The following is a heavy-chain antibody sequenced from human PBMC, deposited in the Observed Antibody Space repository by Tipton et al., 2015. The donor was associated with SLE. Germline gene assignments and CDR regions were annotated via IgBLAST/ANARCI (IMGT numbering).Heavy chain of an antibody. CDR1: GGSFSGYY. CDR3: ARVGPAAPGDY. J-gene: IGHJ4*02. V-gene: IGHV4-34*01. D-gene: IGHD6-13*01. Sequence: TLSLTCAVYGGSFSGYYWSWIRQPPGKGLEWIGEINHSGNTNYNPSLKSRVTISVDTSKNQFSLKLSSVTAADTAVYYCARVGPAAPGDYWGQGTLVTVSS. CDR2: INHSGNT.